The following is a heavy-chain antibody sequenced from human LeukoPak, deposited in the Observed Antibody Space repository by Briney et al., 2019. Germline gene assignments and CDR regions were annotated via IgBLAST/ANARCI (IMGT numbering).Heavy chain of an antibody. CDR1: GYSFTIYG. Sequence: ASVTVSCKASGYSFTIYGISWVRQAPGQGLEWMGWINTYNGNTNYAQNVQGRVTMTTDTATSTAYMELRSLRSDDTAVYFCARVITMVRGVILPVSGFDYWGQGTLVTVSS. D-gene: IGHD3-10*01. J-gene: IGHJ4*02. V-gene: IGHV1-18*01. CDR3: ARVITMVRGVILPVSGFDY. CDR2: INTYNGNT.